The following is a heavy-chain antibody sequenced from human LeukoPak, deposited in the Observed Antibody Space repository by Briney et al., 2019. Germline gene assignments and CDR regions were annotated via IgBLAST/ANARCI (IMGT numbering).Heavy chain of an antibody. CDR1: GGSFSGYY. CDR3: ARDANLDV. Sequence: KPSETLSLTCAVYGGSFSGYYWSWIRQPPGKGLEWIGYIYYSGSTYYNPSLKSRVTISVDTSKNQFSLKLSSVTAADTAVYYCARDANLDVWGQGTTVTVSS. D-gene: IGHD1-14*01. V-gene: IGHV4-34*09. J-gene: IGHJ6*02. CDR2: IYYSGST.